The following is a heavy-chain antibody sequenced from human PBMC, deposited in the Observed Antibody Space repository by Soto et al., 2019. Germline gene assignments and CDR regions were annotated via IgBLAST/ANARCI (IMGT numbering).Heavy chain of an antibody. CDR1: GGTFSSYA. V-gene: IGHV1-69*13. CDR3: ARDRSYEQWLVHYY. D-gene: IGHD6-19*01. J-gene: IGHJ4*02. Sequence: VASVKVSCKASGGTFSSYAISWVRRAPGQGLEWMGGIIPIFGTANYAQKFQGRVTITADESTSTAYMELSSLRSEDTAVYYCARDRSYEQWLVHYYWGQGTLVTVSS. CDR2: IIPIFGTA.